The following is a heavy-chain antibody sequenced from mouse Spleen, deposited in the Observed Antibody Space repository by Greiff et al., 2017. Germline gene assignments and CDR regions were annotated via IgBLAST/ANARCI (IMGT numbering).Heavy chain of an antibody. V-gene: IGHV1-63*01. J-gene: IGHJ3*01. D-gene: IGHD2-1*01. CDR3: ARRDGNYVGWFAY. CDR2: IYPGGGYT. CDR1: GYTFTNYW. Sequence: QVQLQQSGAELVRPGTSVKMSCKASGYTFTNYWIGWAKQRPGHGLEWIGDIYPGGGYTNYNEKFKGKATLTADKSSSTAYMQFSSLTSEDSAIYYCARRDGNYVGWFAYWGQGTLVTVSA.